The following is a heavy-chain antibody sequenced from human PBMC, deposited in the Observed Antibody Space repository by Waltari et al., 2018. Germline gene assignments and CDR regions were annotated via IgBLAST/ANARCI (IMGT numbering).Heavy chain of an antibody. CDR2: ISLSGIDI. D-gene: IGHD6-25*01. Sequence: EVQMVESGGDLVQAGGSLTLSCPVSGFTVSSYEMNWVRQAPGKGLEWISYISLSGIDIYYADSVKGRFTISRDHAKNSLFLQMNSLRVEDTGLYFCARESPGIAAAGSFDSWGQGTLVTVSS. CDR1: GFTVSSYE. J-gene: IGHJ4*02. V-gene: IGHV3-48*03. CDR3: ARESPGIAAAGSFDS.